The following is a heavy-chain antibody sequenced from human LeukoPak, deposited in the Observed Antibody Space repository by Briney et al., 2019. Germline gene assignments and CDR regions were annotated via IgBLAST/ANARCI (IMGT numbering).Heavy chain of an antibody. J-gene: IGHJ6*03. CDR1: RLSFGTFW. V-gene: IGHV3-74*01. D-gene: IGHD3-10*01. CDR3: ARGGIIVLRGAPDYNYYYMDV. CDR2: ITNDGGRT. Sequence: GGSLRLFCAASRLSFGTFWMYWVRQVPGKGLVWVSHITNDGGRTRYADSVKGRFTISRDNAKNTLYLEMNSLRAEDTAVYYCARGGIIVLRGAPDYNYYYMDVWGKGTTVTVSS.